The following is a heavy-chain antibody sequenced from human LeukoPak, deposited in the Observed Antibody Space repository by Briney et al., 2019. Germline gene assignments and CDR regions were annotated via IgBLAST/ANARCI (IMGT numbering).Heavy chain of an antibody. CDR1: GYTFSDYS. CDR3: ARDQVSRYSSGWYGAFDI. D-gene: IGHD6-19*01. Sequence: ASVKVSCKASGYTFSDYSIHWVRQAPGQGLEWMGWINPNSGGTNYAQKFQGRVTMTRDTSISTAYMELSRLRSDDTAVYYCARDQVSRYSSGWYGAFDIWGQGTMVAVSS. J-gene: IGHJ3*02. V-gene: IGHV1-2*02. CDR2: INPNSGGT.